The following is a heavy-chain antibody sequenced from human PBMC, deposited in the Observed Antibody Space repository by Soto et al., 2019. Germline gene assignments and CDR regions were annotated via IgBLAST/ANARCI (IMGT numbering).Heavy chain of an antibody. Sequence: QVQLQESGPGLVKPSQPLSLSCSVSGVSLTTSGHYWHWVRQRPGRGLEWIGYIDSSGTTYYNPCLKPRLAMSVEPSTNQISLKLSSVTAADTALYFCALGMFRDVWGRGTTVIVSS. J-gene: IGHJ6*04. CDR2: IDSSGTT. V-gene: IGHV4-31*03. D-gene: IGHD3-16*01. CDR3: ALGMFRDV. CDR1: GVSLTTSGHY.